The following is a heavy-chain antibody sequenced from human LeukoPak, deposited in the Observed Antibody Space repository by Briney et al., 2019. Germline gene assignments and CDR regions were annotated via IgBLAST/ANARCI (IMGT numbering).Heavy chain of an antibody. Sequence: ASVKVPCKASGYTFTGYYMHWVRQAPGQGLEWMGWINPNSGGTNYAQKFQGWVTMTRDTSISTAYMELSRLRSDDTAVYYCAREPAHYYGSGSYRFDYWGQGTLVTVSS. J-gene: IGHJ4*02. CDR2: INPNSGGT. CDR1: GYTFTGYY. D-gene: IGHD3-10*01. CDR3: AREPAHYYGSGSYRFDY. V-gene: IGHV1-2*04.